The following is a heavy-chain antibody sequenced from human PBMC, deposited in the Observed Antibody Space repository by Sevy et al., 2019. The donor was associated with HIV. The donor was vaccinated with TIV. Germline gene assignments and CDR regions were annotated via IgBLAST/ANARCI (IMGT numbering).Heavy chain of an antibody. CDR2: IWFYGSNT. CDR1: GFTFSSYG. D-gene: IGHD1-1*01. V-gene: IGHV3-33*01. CDR3: ARDLESYNYGAYGPSFMPDY. J-gene: IGHJ4*02. Sequence: GGSLRLSCAASGFTFSSYGMHWVRQAPGKGLEWVAVIWFYGSNTFYADSVKGRFTTSRDIAENTLHLKMNSLRAEDTAVYYCARDLESYNYGAYGPSFMPDYWGQGTVVTVSS.